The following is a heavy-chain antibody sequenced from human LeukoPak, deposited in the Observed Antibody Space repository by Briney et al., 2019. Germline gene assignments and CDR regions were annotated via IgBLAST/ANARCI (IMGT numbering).Heavy chain of an antibody. V-gene: IGHV1-69*13. CDR3: AREGGVTYYDILTGKKYAFDI. CDR2: IIPIFGTA. J-gene: IGHJ3*02. CDR1: GGTFSSYA. D-gene: IGHD3-9*01. Sequence: SVKVSCKASGGTFSSYAISWVRQAPGQGLEWMGRIIPIFGTANYAQKFQGRVTITADESTSTAYMELSSLRSEDTAVYYCAREGGVTYYDILTGKKYAFDIWGQGTMVTVSS.